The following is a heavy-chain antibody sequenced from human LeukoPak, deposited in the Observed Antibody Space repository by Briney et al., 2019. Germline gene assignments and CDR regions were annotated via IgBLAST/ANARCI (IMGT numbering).Heavy chain of an antibody. CDR2: IIPIFGTA. CDR1: GGTFSSYA. Sequence: ASVKVSCKASGGTFSSYAISWVRQAPGQGLEWMGGIIPIFGTANYAQKFLGRVTITADESTSTAYMELSSLRTEDTAVYYCARSVAYGDYYYNWFDPWGQGTLVTVSS. J-gene: IGHJ5*02. V-gene: IGHV1-69*13. D-gene: IGHD4-17*01. CDR3: ARSVAYGDYYYNWFDP.